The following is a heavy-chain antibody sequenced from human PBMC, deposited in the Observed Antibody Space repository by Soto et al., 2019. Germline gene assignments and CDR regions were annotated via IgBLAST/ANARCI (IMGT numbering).Heavy chain of an antibody. J-gene: IGHJ4*02. V-gene: IGHV3-33*05. CDR3: ARWGTTGGLDV. CDR2: TSYDGSNN. D-gene: IGHD3-16*01. Sequence: QVQLVESGGVVVQPGTSLRLSCVGSGFTFRSYVIHWVRQAPGKGLEWVALTSYDGSNNFYGDSVKGRFTSSRHNSRNTVELQMASLRFEDTALYYCARWGTTGGLDVWGQGTLVSVSS. CDR1: GFTFRSYV.